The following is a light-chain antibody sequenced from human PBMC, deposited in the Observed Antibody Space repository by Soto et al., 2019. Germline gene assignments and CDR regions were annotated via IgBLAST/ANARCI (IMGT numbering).Light chain of an antibody. V-gene: IGLV2-8*01. Sequence: QSALTQPPSASGSPGQSVTISCTGTSGDVGAYDYVSWYQQHPGKAPKLLIYEVTKRPLGVPDRFSGSKSGNAASLTVSGLQAEDAADYYCISYASSNYPHVFGTGTKLTVL. CDR1: SGDVGAYDY. J-gene: IGLJ1*01. CDR3: ISYASSNYPHV. CDR2: EVT.